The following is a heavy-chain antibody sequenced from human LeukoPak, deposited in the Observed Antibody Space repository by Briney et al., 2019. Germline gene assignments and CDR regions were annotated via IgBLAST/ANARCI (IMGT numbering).Heavy chain of an antibody. Sequence: GGSLRLSCAASGFSFSVCAMHWVRQAPGKGLEWVATISYDGNNKHYTDSVEGRFTISRDNAKNTLYLQMNTLRVEDTAMYYCVRGVTIYDSSGYFDYWGQGTLVTVSS. CDR2: ISYDGNNK. D-gene: IGHD3-22*01. CDR3: VRGVTIYDSSGYFDY. V-gene: IGHV3-30-3*01. CDR1: GFSFSVCA. J-gene: IGHJ4*02.